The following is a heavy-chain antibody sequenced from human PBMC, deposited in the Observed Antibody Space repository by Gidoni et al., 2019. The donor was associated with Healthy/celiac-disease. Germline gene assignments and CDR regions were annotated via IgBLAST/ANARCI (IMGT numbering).Heavy chain of an antibody. CDR3: ASRSIAAFTYYFDY. CDR2: ISSSSSYI. J-gene: IGHJ4*02. CDR1: GFTFSSYS. Sequence: EVQLVESGGGLVKPGGSLRLSCAASGFTFSSYSMNWVRQAPGKGLEWVSSISSSSSYIYYADSVKGRFTISRDNAKNSLYLQMNSLRAEDTAVYYCASRSIAAFTYYFDYWGQGTLVTVSS. V-gene: IGHV3-21*01. D-gene: IGHD6-13*01.